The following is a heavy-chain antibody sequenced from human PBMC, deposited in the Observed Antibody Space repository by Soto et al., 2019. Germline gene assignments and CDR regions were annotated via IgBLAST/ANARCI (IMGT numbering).Heavy chain of an antibody. D-gene: IGHD5-18*01. Sequence: EVQLVESGGGLVQPGRSLRLSCAASGFTFDDYTIHWVRQAPGKGLEWVSGISGNSAKIGYADSVKGRFTISRDNTKNSVYLQMNSLRPEDTALYYCAKEKWLQLLSLGPMDVWGKGKRVTVSS. J-gene: IGHJ6*03. CDR2: ISGNSAKI. CDR3: AKEKWLQLLSLGPMDV. V-gene: IGHV3-9*01. CDR1: GFTFDDYT.